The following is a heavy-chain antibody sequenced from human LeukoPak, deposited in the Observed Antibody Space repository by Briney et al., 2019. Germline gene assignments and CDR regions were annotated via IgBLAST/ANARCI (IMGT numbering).Heavy chain of an antibody. CDR2: IHSSGST. CDR3: ARDIREVGESHYFDF. V-gene: IGHV4-59*01. CDR1: GFSITTYY. Sequence: SETLSLTCTVSGFSITTYYWSWIRQSPGNGLEWIGQIHSSGSTAYNPSLKSRVTISVDTSKNQFSLHLTSVTAADTAVYYCARDIREVGESHYFDFWGQGTLVTVTS. J-gene: IGHJ4*02. D-gene: IGHD1-26*01.